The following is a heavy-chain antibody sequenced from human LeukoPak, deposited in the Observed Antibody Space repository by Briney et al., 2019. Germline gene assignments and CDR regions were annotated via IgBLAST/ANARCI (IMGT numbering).Heavy chain of an antibody. D-gene: IGHD2-15*01. CDR1: GYTFTGHY. V-gene: IGHV1-2*04. CDR3: ATGVVVVQGDAFDI. CDR2: INPNGGDT. Sequence: ASVKVSCKASGYTFTGHYMHWVRQAPGQGLEWMGWINPNGGDTNYAQKFQGWVTMTRDTSTSTAYMELSRLRSDDTAVYYCATGVVVVQGDAFDIWGQGTMVTVSS. J-gene: IGHJ3*02.